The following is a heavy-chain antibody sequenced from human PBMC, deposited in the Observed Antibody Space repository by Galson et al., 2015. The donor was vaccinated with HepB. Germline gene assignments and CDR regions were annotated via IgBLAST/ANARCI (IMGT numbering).Heavy chain of an antibody. D-gene: IGHD3-3*01. CDR1: GGSISSYY. CDR3: ARGRFLEWFVSVDDAFDL. J-gene: IGHJ3*01. Sequence: TLSLTCTVSGGSISSYYWSWIRQVPGKGLEWIGYIYYSGSTNYNPSLESRVTISIDTSKNQFSLKLNSVTAADTAVYYCARGRFLEWFVSVDDAFDLWGQGTMVTVSS. V-gene: IGHV4-59*01. CDR2: IYYSGST.